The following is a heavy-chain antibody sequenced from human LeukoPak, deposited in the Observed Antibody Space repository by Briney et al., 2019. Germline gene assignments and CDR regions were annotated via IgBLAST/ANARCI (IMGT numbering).Heavy chain of an antibody. J-gene: IGHJ4*02. V-gene: IGHV3-33*01. D-gene: IGHD2-15*01. CDR3: ARDRGVAASLGYYFDY. CDR1: GFTFSSYG. CDR2: IWYDGSNK. Sequence: PGGSLRLSCAASGFTFSSYGMHWVRQAPGKGLEWVAVIWYDGSNKYYADSVKGRFTISRDNSKNTLYLQMNSLRAEDTVVYYCARDRGVAASLGYYFDYWGQGTLVTVSS.